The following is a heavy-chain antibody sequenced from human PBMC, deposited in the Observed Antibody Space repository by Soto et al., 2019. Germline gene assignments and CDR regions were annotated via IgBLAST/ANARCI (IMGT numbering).Heavy chain of an antibody. CDR2: ISSSSSYT. CDR3: ARESELAAAHFFDY. J-gene: IGHJ4*02. CDR1: GFTFSDYY. D-gene: IGHD6-13*01. Sequence: QVQLVESGGGLVKPGGSLRLSCAASGFTFSDYYMSWIRQAPGKGLEWDSYISSSSSYTNYAASVKGRFTIARDNAKNSLYLQMNSLRAEDTAVYYCARESELAAAHFFDYWGQGTLVTVSS. V-gene: IGHV3-11*05.